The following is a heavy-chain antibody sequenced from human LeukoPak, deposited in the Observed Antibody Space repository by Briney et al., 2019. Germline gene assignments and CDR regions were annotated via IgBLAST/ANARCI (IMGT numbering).Heavy chain of an antibody. J-gene: IGHJ3*02. Sequence: GGSLRLSCAASGFTVSSNYMSWVRQAPGKGLEWVANIKQDGSEKYYVDSVKGRFTISRDNAKNSLYLQMNSLRAEDTAVYYCSAGNAFDIWGQGTMVTVSS. CDR3: SAGNAFDI. CDR1: GFTVSSNY. V-gene: IGHV3-7*01. CDR2: IKQDGSEK.